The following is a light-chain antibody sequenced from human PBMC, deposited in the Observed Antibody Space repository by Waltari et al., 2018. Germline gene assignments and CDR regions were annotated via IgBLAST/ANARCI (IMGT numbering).Light chain of an antibody. Sequence: SYVLTQPPSVSVAPGQTARISCDGNNIGSKNVHWYQQKPGDAPVLVVYDDGDRPSGIPERFSCSNSGNTATLTISRVDAGDEADYYCQVWDSGSDHYVFGTVTKVTVL. CDR1: NIGSKN. CDR2: DDG. J-gene: IGLJ1*01. V-gene: IGLV3-21*02. CDR3: QVWDSGSDHYV.